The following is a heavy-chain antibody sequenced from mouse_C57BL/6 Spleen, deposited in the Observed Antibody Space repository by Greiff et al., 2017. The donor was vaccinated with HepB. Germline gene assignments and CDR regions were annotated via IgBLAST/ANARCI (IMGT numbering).Heavy chain of an antibody. D-gene: IGHD2-2*01. Sequence: GNLVESEGGLVQPGSSMKLSCTASGFTFSDYYMAWVRQVPEKGLEWVANINYDGSSTYYLDSLKSRFIISRDNAKNILYLQMSSLKSEDTATYYCARYGYDGYWYFDVWGTGTTVTVSS. CDR3: ARYGYDGYWYFDV. V-gene: IGHV5-16*01. J-gene: IGHJ1*03. CDR2: INYDGSST. CDR1: GFTFSDYY.